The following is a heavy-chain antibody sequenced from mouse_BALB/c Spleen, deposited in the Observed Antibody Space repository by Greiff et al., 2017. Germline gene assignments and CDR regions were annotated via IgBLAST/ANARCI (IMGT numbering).Heavy chain of an antibody. Sequence: VKLMESGAELVKPGASVKLSCKASGYTFTSYYMYWVKQRPGQGLEWIGEINPSNGGTNFNEKFKSKATLTVDKSSSTAYMQLSSLTSEDSAVYYCTRWYDRFDYWGQGTTLTVSS. CDR3: TRWYDRFDY. J-gene: IGHJ2*01. V-gene: IGHV1S81*02. CDR1: GYTFTSYY. D-gene: IGHD2-14*01. CDR2: INPSNGGT.